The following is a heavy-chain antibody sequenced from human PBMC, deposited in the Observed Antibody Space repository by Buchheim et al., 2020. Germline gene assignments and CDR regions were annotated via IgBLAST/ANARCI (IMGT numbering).Heavy chain of an antibody. D-gene: IGHD3-10*01. V-gene: IGHV4-4*02. CDR2: MYHSGST. Sequence: LQESGPRLVKPSETLSLTCDVSGGSLIGTNWWNWVRQPPGKGLEWIGDMYHSGSTNYNPSLKSRVTMSMDTPRNQFHLRLTSLTAADTAIYYCADPPAGLWGPG. CDR3: ADPPAGL. CDR1: GGSLIGTNW. J-gene: IGHJ2*01.